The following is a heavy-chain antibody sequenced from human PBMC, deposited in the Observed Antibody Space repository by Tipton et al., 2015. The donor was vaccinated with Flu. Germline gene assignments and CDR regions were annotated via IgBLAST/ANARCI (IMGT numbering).Heavy chain of an antibody. J-gene: IGHJ6*02. V-gene: IGHV4-59*01. CDR1: DDSITFYY. Sequence: TLSLTCTVSDDSITFYYWSWVRQPPGKGLEWIGYIYSSGSTNYNPSLRGRVTISVDTSKNQLSLRLSSVTAADTAMYYCARARAPYYYYAMDLWGQGTSVTVSS. CDR3: ARARAPYYYYAMDL. CDR2: IYSSGST.